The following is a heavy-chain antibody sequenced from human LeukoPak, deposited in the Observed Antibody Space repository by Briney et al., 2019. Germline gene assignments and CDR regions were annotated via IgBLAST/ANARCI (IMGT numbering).Heavy chain of an antibody. J-gene: IGHJ5*02. D-gene: IGHD1-26*01. CDR3: ARRSGWELRGFAP. V-gene: IGHV4-59*08. CDR1: GGSIISYY. Sequence: PSETLSLTCTVSGGSIISYYWSWIRQPPGKGLEWIGYISYSGTTNYNPALKGRRTISGDTSKNHFSLKLNSVTAADTAVYYCARRSGWELRGFAPWGQGTLVTVSS. CDR2: ISYSGTT.